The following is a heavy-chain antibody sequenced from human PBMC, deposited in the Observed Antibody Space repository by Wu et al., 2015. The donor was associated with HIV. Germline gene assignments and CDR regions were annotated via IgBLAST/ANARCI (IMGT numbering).Heavy chain of an antibody. V-gene: IGHV1-18*01. Sequence: QVQLVQSGAEVKKPGASVKVSCKASGYTFTSYGISWVRQAPGQGLEWMGWISAYNGNTNYAQKLQGRVTMTTDTSTSTAYMELRSLRSDDTAVYYCARAHYGVYKGGNNWFRPVGAREPWSTVSS. CDR3: ARAHYGVYKGGNNWFRP. CDR1: GYTFTSYG. J-gene: IGHJ5*02. CDR2: ISAYNGNT. D-gene: IGHD4-17*01.